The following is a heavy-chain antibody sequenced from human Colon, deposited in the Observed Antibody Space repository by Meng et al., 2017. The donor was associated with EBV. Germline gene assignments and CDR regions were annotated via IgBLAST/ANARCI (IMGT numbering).Heavy chain of an antibody. J-gene: IGHJ4*02. V-gene: IGHV4-30-4*01. CDR3: ARNYYFDY. Sequence: QVRLQVSGPGLVKPSTTLSLTCTVSGGSINSGDYSWSWIRQPPGKGLEWIGYIYYTGSTYYNPSLKSRVTISMDTSKNQFSLRLSSVTAADTAVYYCARNYYFDYWGQGTLVTVSS. CDR1: GGSINSGDYS. CDR2: IYYTGST.